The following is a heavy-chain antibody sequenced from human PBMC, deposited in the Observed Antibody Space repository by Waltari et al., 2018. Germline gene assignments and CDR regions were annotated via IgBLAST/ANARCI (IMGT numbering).Heavy chain of an antibody. CDR1: GYTFTSYA. CDR3: ARGALNPWSYYYGMDV. CDR2: INAGNGNT. Sequence: QVQLVQSGAEVKKPGASVKVSCKASGYTFTSYAMHWVRQAPGQRLEWMGWINAGNGNTKYSQKFQGRVTITRDTSASTAYMELSSLRSEDTAVYYCARGALNPWSYYYGMDVWGQGTTVTVSS. J-gene: IGHJ6*02. D-gene: IGHD2-8*02. V-gene: IGHV1-3*01.